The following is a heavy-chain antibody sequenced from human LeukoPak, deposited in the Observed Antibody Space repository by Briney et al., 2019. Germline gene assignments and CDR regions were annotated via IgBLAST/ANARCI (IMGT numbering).Heavy chain of an antibody. CDR3: AKDRFSGTRGSYDFWSGYPGSY. J-gene: IGHJ4*02. Sequence: GGSLRLSCAASGFTLSSYAMSWVRQAPGKGLEWVSAISGSGGSTYYADSVKSRFTISRDNSKNTLYLQMNSLRAEDTAVYYCAKDRFSGTRGSYDFWSGYPGSYWGQGTLVTVSS. D-gene: IGHD3-3*01. CDR2: ISGSGGST. V-gene: IGHV3-23*01. CDR1: GFTLSSYA.